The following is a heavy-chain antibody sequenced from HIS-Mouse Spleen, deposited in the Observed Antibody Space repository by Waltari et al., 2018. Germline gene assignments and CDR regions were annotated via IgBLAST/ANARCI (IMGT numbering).Heavy chain of an antibody. CDR2: IYHSGST. CDR1: GYSISSGYY. V-gene: IGHV4-38-2*02. CDR3: ARDLPIRYFDWLRAFDI. Sequence: QVQLQESGPGLVKPSATLSLTCTVSGYSISSGYYWGWIRQPPGKGLEWVGSIYHSGSTYYNPSLKSRVTISVDTSKNQFSLKLSSVTAADTAVYYCARDLPIRYFDWLRAFDIWGQGTMVTVSS. D-gene: IGHD3-9*01. J-gene: IGHJ3*02.